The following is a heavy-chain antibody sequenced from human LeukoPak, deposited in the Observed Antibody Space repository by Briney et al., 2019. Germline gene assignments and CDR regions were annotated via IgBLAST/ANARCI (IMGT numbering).Heavy chain of an antibody. Sequence: SETLSPTCTVSGGSISSSSYYWGWIRQPPGKGLEWIGSIYYSGSTYYNPSLRSRVTISVDTSKNHFSLKLSSVTAAHTAVYFCARAFTASTRAGWFDPWGERTLVTVSS. CDR3: ARAFTASTRAGWFDP. CDR1: GGSISSSSYY. V-gene: IGHV4-39*07. D-gene: IGHD2-15*01. J-gene: IGHJ5*02. CDR2: IYYSGST.